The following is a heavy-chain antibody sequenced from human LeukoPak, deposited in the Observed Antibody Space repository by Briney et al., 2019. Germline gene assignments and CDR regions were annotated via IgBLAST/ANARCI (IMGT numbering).Heavy chain of an antibody. J-gene: IGHJ4*02. D-gene: IGHD7-27*01. CDR1: GGSFTDYY. CDR2: IYYTGT. V-gene: IGHV4-59*01. CDR3: ASRKLGNDY. Sequence: SETLSLTCTVSGGSFTDYYWSWIRQSPGKGLEWIGYIYYTGTSYNPSLKSRVTISADTPKNQFSLKLISVTAADTAVYYCASRKLGNDYWGQGTLVTVSS.